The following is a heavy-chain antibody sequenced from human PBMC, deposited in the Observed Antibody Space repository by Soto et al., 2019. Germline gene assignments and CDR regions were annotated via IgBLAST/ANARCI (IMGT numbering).Heavy chain of an antibody. CDR3: ARDSNKQWLVGFDY. CDR1: GFTFSDYY. D-gene: IGHD6-19*01. CDR2: ISSSGSTI. V-gene: IGHV3-11*01. Sequence: GGSLRLSCAASGFTFSDYYMSWIRQAPGKGLEWVSYISSSGSTIYYADSVKGRFTISRDNAKNSLYLQMNSLSAEDTAVYYCARDSNKQWLVGFDYWGQGTLVTVSS. J-gene: IGHJ4*02.